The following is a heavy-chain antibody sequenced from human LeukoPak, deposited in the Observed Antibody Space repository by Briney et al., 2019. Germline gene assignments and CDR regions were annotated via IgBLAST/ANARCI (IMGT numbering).Heavy chain of an antibody. CDR3: VRFHDIAGYYPPDYFDY. J-gene: IGHJ4*02. CDR2: FSYGGSST. V-gene: IGHV3-23*01. Sequence: PGGSLRLSCAASGFTFTNYAMSWVRQAPGKGLEWVSAFSYGGSSTYYADSVKGRFTISRDNSKNTLYLQMNILSAEDSALYYCVRFHDIAGYYPPDYFDYWGQGTLVTVSS. CDR1: GFTFTNYA. D-gene: IGHD3-9*01.